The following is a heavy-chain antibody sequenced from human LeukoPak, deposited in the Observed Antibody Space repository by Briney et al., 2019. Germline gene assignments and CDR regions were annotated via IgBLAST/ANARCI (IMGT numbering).Heavy chain of an antibody. V-gene: IGHV3-15*01. CDR3: TTDLRYFDRTGFAFDV. CDR2: ITSKTDGGTT. J-gene: IGHJ3*01. CDR1: GFTFSNAW. D-gene: IGHD3-9*01. Sequence: GGSLRLSCAASGFTFSNAWMSWVRQAPGKGLEWVGRITSKTDGGTTDYVAPVKGRFTISRDDAKNTLYLQMNSLKTDDTAVYYCTTDLRYFDRTGFAFDVWGQGTLVTVSS.